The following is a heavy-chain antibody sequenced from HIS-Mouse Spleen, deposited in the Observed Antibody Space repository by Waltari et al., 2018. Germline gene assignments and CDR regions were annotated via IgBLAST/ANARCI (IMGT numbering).Heavy chain of an antibody. J-gene: IGHJ5*02. V-gene: IGHV4-38-2*02. CDR1: GYSISSGYY. CDR2: IYHCGST. Sequence: QVQLQESGPGLVKPSETLSLTCTVSGYSISSGYYWGWIRQPPGKGLEWIGSIYHCGSTYYNPSLKSRVTISVDTSKNQFSLKLSSVTAADTAVYYCARDNGIAARIGWFDPWGQGTLVTVSS. CDR3: ARDNGIAARIGWFDP. D-gene: IGHD6-6*01.